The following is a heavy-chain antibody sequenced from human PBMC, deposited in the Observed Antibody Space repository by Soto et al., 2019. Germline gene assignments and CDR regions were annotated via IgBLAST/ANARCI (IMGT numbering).Heavy chain of an antibody. J-gene: IGHJ4*02. V-gene: IGHV3-23*01. Sequence: FTCISYGVPRVRQTTGKGLEWVSTLSGSGVTTFYADSVKGRFTISRDNSKNTLYLQMYSLRAEDTALYYCAKGTVFGGPSAFDYWGQGTLVTVSS. CDR1: FTCISYG. CDR3: AKGTVFGGPSAFDY. D-gene: IGHD3-10*01. CDR2: LSGSGVTT.